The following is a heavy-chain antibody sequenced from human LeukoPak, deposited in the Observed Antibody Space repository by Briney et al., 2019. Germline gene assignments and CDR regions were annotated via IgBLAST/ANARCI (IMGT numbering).Heavy chain of an antibody. CDR2: IYSGGST. V-gene: IGHV3-53*01. CDR1: GFTVSSNY. D-gene: IGHD1-1*01. J-gene: IGHJ4*02. CDR3: AKDLRPDGINDFDH. Sequence: QPGGSLGLSCAASGFTVSSNYMSWVRQAPGKGLEWVSVIYSGGSTYYADSVKGRFTISRDNSKNTLYLQMNSLRAEDTAVYYCAKDLRPDGINDFDHWGQGTLVTVSS.